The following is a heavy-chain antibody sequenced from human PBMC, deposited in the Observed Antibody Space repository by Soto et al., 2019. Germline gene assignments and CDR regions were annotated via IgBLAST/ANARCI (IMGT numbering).Heavy chain of an antibody. J-gene: IGHJ4*02. CDR1: GYTFTSYG. D-gene: IGHD3-3*01. Sequence: QVQPVQSGAEVKKPGASVKVSCKASGYTFTSYGISWVRQAPGQGLEWMGWISAYNGNTNYAQKLQGRVTMTTDTSTSTAYMELRSLRSDDTAVYYCARDQTQTLRFLEWLPTHSPFDYWGQGTLVTVSS. CDR3: ARDQTQTLRFLEWLPTHSPFDY. V-gene: IGHV1-18*01. CDR2: ISAYNGNT.